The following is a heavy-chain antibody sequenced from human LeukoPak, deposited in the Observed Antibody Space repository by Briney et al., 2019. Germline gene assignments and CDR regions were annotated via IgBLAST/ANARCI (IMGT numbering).Heavy chain of an antibody. J-gene: IGHJ4*02. CDR3: ARVFRSYYDSSGYPFDY. V-gene: IGHV1-2*02. Sequence: ASVKVSCKASGYTFTDYYMHWVRQAPGQGLDWMGWINPNSGGTNYAQKFQGRVTMTRDTSISTAYMELSRLRSDDTAVYYRARVFRSYYDSSGYPFDYWGQGTLVTVSS. CDR1: GYTFTDYY. D-gene: IGHD3-22*01. CDR2: INPNSGGT.